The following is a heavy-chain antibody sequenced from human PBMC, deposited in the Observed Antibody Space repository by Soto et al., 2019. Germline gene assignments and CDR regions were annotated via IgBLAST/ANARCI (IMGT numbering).Heavy chain of an antibody. CDR2: IIPIFGTA. CDR3: ARSWQPDKQIGY. D-gene: IGHD6-13*01. J-gene: IGHJ4*02. Sequence: SVKVSCKASGGTFSSYAISWVRQAPGQGLEWMGGIIPIFGTANYAQKFQGRVTITADESTSTAYMELSSLRSEDTAVYYCARSWQPDKQIGYWGQGTLVTVSS. V-gene: IGHV1-69*13. CDR1: GGTFSSYA.